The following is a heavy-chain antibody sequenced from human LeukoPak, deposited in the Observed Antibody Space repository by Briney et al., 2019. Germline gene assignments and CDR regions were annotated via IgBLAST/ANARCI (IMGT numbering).Heavy chain of an antibody. CDR2: INSDGSST. CDR1: GFTFSSYW. D-gene: IGHD4-23*01. V-gene: IGHV3-74*01. Sequence: GGSLRLSCAASGFTFSSYWMHWVRQAPGKGLVWVSRINSDGSSTSYADSVKGRFTISRDNAKNTLYLQMNSLRAEDTAVYYCARGSDYGWYSLGAYVTPDYYFDYWGQGTLVTVSS. J-gene: IGHJ4*02. CDR3: ARGSDYGWYSLGAYVTPDYYFDY.